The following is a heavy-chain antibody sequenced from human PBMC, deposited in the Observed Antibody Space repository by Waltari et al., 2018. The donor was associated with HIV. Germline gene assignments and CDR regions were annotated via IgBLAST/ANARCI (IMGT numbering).Heavy chain of an antibody. Sequence: EVYLVESGGGLVQPGESLTLSCAASEFTFSDYWMTWVRQGPGKGLDGVANINQYGTEEFYVDSVKGRFTIYRDNARNSLYLEMTNLRADDTAVYYCARGAASFDLWGQGTLVTVSS. V-gene: IGHV3-7*01. CDR2: INQYGTEE. D-gene: IGHD6-25*01. J-gene: IGHJ4*02. CDR1: EFTFSDYW. CDR3: ARGAASFDL.